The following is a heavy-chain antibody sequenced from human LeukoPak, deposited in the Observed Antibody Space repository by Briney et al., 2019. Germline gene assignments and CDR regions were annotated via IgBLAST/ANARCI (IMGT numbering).Heavy chain of an antibody. J-gene: IGHJ3*02. D-gene: IGHD3-22*01. CDR2: ISSSSSYI. V-gene: IGHV3-21*01. CDR3: ARILRYYDSSGYSAFDI. Sequence: GGPLRLFCAASGFTFSSYSMNWVRQAPGKGLEGVSSISSSSSYIYYADSVKGRFTISRDNAKNSLYLQMNSLRAEDTAVYYCARILRYYDSSGYSAFDIWGQGAMVTVSS. CDR1: GFTFSSYS.